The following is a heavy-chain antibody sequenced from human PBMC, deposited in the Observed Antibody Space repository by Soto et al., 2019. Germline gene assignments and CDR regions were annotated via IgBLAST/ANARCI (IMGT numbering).Heavy chain of an antibody. J-gene: IGHJ4*02. CDR2: IYYSGGT. Sequence: SETLSLTCSVSGGSISSTSYYWGWIRQPPGKGLEWIGTIYYSGGTYYNPSLKSRVTISVDTSKNQFFLKLSSVTAADTAVYYCARHYDILTGYYTPLEYWGQGTLVTVSS. V-gene: IGHV4-39*01. D-gene: IGHD3-9*01. CDR3: ARHYDILTGYYTPLEY. CDR1: GGSISSTSYY.